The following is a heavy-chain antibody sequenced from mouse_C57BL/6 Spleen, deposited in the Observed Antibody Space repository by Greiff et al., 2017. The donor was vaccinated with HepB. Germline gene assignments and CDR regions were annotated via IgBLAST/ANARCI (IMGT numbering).Heavy chain of an antibody. V-gene: IGHV1-69*01. J-gene: IGHJ2*01. CDR1: GYTFTSYW. CDR2: IDPSDSYT. CDR3: ALLRRDYFDY. Sequence: VQLQQSGAELVMPGASVKLSCKASGYTFTSYWMHWVKQRPGQGLEWIGEIDPSDSYTNYNQKFKGKSTLTVDKSSSTAYMQLSSLTSEDSAVYYCALLRRDYFDYWGQGTTLTVSS. D-gene: IGHD1-2*01.